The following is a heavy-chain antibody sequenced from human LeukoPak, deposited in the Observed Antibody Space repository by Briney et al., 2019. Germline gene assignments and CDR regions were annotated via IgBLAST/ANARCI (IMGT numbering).Heavy chain of an antibody. V-gene: IGHV1-46*01. CDR1: GFTFTSYY. CDR2: INPSDGSK. J-gene: IGHJ4*02. Sequence: ASVKVSCKASGFTFTSYYMHWVRQAPGQGLEWMVIINPSDGSKIYAQKFEGRVTMIRDTSTSTVYMELSSLSCEHTSVFSCARGGPRGHTAMILTFWGQGTLVTVSS. CDR3: ARGGPRGHTAMILTF. D-gene: IGHD5-18*01.